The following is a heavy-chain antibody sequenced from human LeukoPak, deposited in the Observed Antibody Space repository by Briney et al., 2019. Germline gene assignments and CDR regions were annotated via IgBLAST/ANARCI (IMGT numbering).Heavy chain of an antibody. V-gene: IGHV7-4-1*02. J-gene: IGHJ4*02. Sequence: GASVKVSCKASGYTSTSYAMNWVRQAPGQGLEWMGWINTNTGNPTYAQGFTGRFVFSLDTSVSTAYLQISSLKAEDTAVYYCQGGSSSWDYWGQGTLVTVSS. CDR3: QGGSSSWDY. CDR1: GYTSTSYA. CDR2: INTNTGNP. D-gene: IGHD6-13*01.